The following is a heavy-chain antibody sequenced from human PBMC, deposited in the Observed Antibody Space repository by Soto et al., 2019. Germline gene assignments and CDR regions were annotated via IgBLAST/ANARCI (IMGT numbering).Heavy chain of an antibody. Sequence: SETLSLTCTVSGGSISSYYWSWIRQPPGKGLEWIGYIYYSGSINYNPSLKSRVTISVDTSKNQFSLKLSSVTAADTAVYYCAREPTHYFDYWGQGTLVTVS. J-gene: IGHJ4*02. CDR1: GGSISSYY. CDR2: IYYSGSI. V-gene: IGHV4-59*01. CDR3: AREPTHYFDY.